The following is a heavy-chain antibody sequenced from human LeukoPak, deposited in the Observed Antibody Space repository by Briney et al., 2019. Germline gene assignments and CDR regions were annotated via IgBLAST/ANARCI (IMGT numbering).Heavy chain of an antibody. Sequence: GGSLRLSCAASGFTFRDYNMNGVRQAPGKGREWGSYITDSGSTRHYADSVNGRFTISRDNAKNSLYLQMNSLRAEASAVYYCARSIGLTGGGVDVWGRGTTVTVSS. CDR3: ARSIGLTGGGVDV. D-gene: IGHD3-9*01. CDR2: ITDSGSTR. J-gene: IGHJ6*02. CDR1: GFTFRDYN. V-gene: IGHV3-11*01.